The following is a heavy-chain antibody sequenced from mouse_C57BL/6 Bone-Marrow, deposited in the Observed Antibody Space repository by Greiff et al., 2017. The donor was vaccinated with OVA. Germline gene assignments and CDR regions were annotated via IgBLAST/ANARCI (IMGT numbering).Heavy chain of an antibody. CDR1: GYTFTSYW. CDR3: AREGAYYSPYYVDY. D-gene: IGHD2-12*01. V-gene: IGHV1-64*01. Sequence: QVQLKQPGAELVKPGASVKLSCKASGYTFTSYWMHWVKQRPGQGLEWIGMIHPNSGSTNYNEKFKSKATLTVDKSSSTAYMQLSSLTSEDSAVYYCAREGAYYSPYYVDYWGQGTTLTVSS. CDR2: IHPNSGST. J-gene: IGHJ2*01.